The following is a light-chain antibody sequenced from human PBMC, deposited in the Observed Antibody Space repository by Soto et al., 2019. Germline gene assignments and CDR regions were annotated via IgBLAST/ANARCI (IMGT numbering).Light chain of an antibody. CDR1: SSNIGNNT. Sequence: QSVLTQPPSASVTPGQRVSISCSGSSSNIGNNTVNWYQQFPETAPRLLIYTTNQRPSGVPDRFSGSKSGTSASLAISGLQSEDEADYYCAAWDDSLNGWVFGGGTKLTVL. CDR2: TTN. V-gene: IGLV1-44*01. CDR3: AAWDDSLNGWV. J-gene: IGLJ3*02.